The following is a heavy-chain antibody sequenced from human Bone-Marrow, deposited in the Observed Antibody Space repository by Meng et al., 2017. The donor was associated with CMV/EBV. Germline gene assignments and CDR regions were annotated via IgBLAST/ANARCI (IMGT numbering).Heavy chain of an antibody. V-gene: IGHV3-15*01. CDR2: IKSKTDGGTT. CDR3: TTPITIFGVANWFDP. Sequence: GESLKISCAASGFTFSNAWMSWVRQAPGKGLEWVGRIKSKTDGGTTDYAAPVKGRFTISRDDSKNTLYLQMNSLKTEDTAVYYCTTPITIFGVANWFDPWGQGTRVTVSS. CDR1: GFTFSNAW. D-gene: IGHD3-3*01. J-gene: IGHJ5*02.